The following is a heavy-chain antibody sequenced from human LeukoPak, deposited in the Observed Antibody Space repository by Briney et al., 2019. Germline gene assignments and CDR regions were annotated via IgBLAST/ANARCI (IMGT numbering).Heavy chain of an antibody. D-gene: IGHD3-9*01. CDR2: ISGSGGST. CDR1: GFTFSSYA. J-gene: IGHJ6*02. Sequence: GGSLTLSCAASGFTFSSYAMRWARHAPGKGLEWVSAISGSGGSTYYAAYGKGRFTISRDNSKNTLYLQMDSLRAEDTAVYYCAKDRGPDESLRYCDWFGTLYGMDVWGQGTTVTVSS. V-gene: IGHV3-23*01. CDR3: AKDRGPDESLRYCDWFGTLYGMDV.